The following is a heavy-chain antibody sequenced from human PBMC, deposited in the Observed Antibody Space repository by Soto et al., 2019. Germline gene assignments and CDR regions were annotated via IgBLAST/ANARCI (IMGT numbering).Heavy chain of an antibody. V-gene: IGHV4-61*01. CDR2: IYYSGST. J-gene: IGHJ5*02. CDR1: GGSVSSGSYY. D-gene: IGHD1-26*01. CDR3: ARINSGSYSTWFDP. Sequence: PSETLSLTCTVSGGSVSSGSYYWSWIRQPPGKGLACIGYIYYSGSTNYNPSLKSRVTISVDKSKNQFSLKLSSVTAADTAVYYCARINSGSYSTWFDPWGQGILVTVSS.